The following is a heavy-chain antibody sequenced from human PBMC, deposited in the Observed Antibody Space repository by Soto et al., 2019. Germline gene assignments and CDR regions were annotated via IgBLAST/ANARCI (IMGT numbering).Heavy chain of an antibody. CDR2: FDPEDGET. J-gene: IGHJ4*02. Sequence: ASVKVSCKVSGYTLTELSMHWVRQAPGKGLEWMGGFDPEDGETIYAQKFQGRVTMTEDTSTDTAYMELSSLRSEATAVYSCAAAIAAAGYFDYWGQGTLVTVSS. V-gene: IGHV1-24*01. CDR3: AAAIAAAGYFDY. CDR1: GYTLTELS. D-gene: IGHD6-13*01.